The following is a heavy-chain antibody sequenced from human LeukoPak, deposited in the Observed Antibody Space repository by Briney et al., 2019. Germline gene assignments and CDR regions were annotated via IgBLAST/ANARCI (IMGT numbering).Heavy chain of an antibody. D-gene: IGHD6-19*01. CDR1: GFTFSSHA. CDR2: ISGSGGST. J-gene: IGHJ4*02. V-gene: IGHV3-23*01. Sequence: GGSLRLSCAASGFTFSSHAMSWVRQAPGKGLEWVSAISGSGGSTYYAESVKGRFTISRDNSKNTLYLQMNSLRAEDTAVYYCATDSSGWPVGYFDYWGQGTLVTVSS. CDR3: ATDSSGWPVGYFDY.